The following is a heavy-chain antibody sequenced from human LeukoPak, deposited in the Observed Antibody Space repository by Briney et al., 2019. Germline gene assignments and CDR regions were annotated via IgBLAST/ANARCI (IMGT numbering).Heavy chain of an antibody. D-gene: IGHD3-10*01. CDR3: ARYPGGDY. Sequence: PSETLSLTCTVSGGSISSGGYYWSWIRQHPGKGLEWIGYIYYSGSTYYNPSLKSRVTMSVDTSKNQLSLKLSSVTAVDTAVYYCARYPGGDYWGQGTLVTVSS. CDR2: IYYSGST. CDR1: GGSISSGGYY. V-gene: IGHV4-31*03. J-gene: IGHJ4*02.